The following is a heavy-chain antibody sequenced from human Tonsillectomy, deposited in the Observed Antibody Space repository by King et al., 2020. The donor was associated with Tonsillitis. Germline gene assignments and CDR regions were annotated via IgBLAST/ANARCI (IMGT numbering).Heavy chain of an antibody. J-gene: IGHJ3*02. CDR2: ISGSGGST. CDR3: AKDLTLIGAFDI. Sequence: VQLVESGGGLVQPGGSLRLSCAASGFTFSSYAMSWVRQAPGKGLEWVSAISGSGGSTYSAESVKGRFTISRDNSKNTRYLQMNSLRAEDTAVYYCAKDLTLIGAFDIWGQGTMVTVSS. D-gene: IGHD3-22*01. CDR1: GFTFSSYA. V-gene: IGHV3-23*04.